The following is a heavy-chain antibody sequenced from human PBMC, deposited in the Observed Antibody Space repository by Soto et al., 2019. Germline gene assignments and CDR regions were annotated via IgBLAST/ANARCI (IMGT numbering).Heavy chain of an antibody. J-gene: IGHJ6*02. CDR2: IYYSGST. Sequence: TLSLTCTVSGGSISSYYWSWIRQPPGKGLEWIGYIYYSGSTNYNPSLKSRVTISVDTSKNQFSLKLSSVTAADTAVYYCAGDTAMGYYYYYGMDVWGQGTTVTVSS. CDR3: AGDTAMGYYYYYGMDV. D-gene: IGHD5-18*01. CDR1: GGSISSYY. V-gene: IGHV4-59*01.